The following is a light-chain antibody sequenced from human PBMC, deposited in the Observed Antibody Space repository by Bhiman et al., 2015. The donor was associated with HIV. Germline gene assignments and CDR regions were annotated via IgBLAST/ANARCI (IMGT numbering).Light chain of an antibody. CDR2: GNI. V-gene: IGLV1-40*01. J-gene: IGLJ3*02. CDR1: SSNIAAGYD. CDR3: QSYDSSLRAWV. Sequence: QPVLTQPPSVSGAPGQRVTISCTGSSSNIAAGYDVHWYQQLPGTAPKLLIYGNINRPSGVPDRFSGSQSGTSASLAITGLQAEDEADYYCQSYDSSLRAWVFGGGTKLTVL.